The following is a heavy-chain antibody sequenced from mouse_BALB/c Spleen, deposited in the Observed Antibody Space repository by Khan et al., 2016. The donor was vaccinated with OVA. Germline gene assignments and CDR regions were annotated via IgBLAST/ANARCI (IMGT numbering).Heavy chain of an antibody. Sequence: QVQLQQSGAELVKPGASVKLSCKTSGYTFTNYWIQWVKQRPGQGLGWIGEIFPGTGTTYYNENFKAKATLTIDTSSSTAYMHLSSLTSEDSAVDFGARGYVGNYEVAYWGQGTLVTVSA. V-gene: IGHV1S132*01. CDR1: GYTFTNYW. CDR2: IFPGTGTT. D-gene: IGHD2-1*01. CDR3: ARGYVGNYEVAY. J-gene: IGHJ3*01.